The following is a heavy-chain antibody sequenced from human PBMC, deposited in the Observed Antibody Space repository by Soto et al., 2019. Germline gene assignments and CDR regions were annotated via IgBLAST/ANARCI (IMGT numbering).Heavy chain of an antibody. J-gene: IGHJ6*02. V-gene: IGHV4-31*03. CDR2: IYYSGST. D-gene: IGHD2-15*01. CDR1: GGSISSGGYY. CDR3: ARAPPVGCSGGSCSGYYYYGMDV. Sequence: QVQLQESGPGLVKPSQTLSLTCTVSGGSISSGGYYWSWIRQHPGKGLEWIGYIYYSGSTYYNPSLKSRVTISVDTSKNQFSLKLSSVTAADTAVYYCARAPPVGCSGGSCSGYYYYGMDVWGQGTTVTVSS.